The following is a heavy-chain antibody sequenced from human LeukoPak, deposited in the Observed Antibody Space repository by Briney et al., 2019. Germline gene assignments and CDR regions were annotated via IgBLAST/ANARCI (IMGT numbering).Heavy chain of an antibody. CDR3: ARGPIIDIAIVPAADEYYYMDV. CDR2: ISAYNGNT. CDR1: GYTFTSYG. Sequence: ASVKVSCKASGYTFTSYGITWVRQAPGQGLEWMGCISAYNGNTNYAQKLQGRVTMTTDRSTSAAYMELRSLRSDDTAVYYCARGPIIDIAIVPAADEYYYMDVWGKGTTVTVSS. D-gene: IGHD2-2*01. J-gene: IGHJ6*03. V-gene: IGHV1-18*01.